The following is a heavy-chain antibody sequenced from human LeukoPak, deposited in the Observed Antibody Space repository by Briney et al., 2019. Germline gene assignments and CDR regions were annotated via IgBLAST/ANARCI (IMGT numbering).Heavy chain of an antibody. D-gene: IGHD3-22*01. J-gene: IGHJ5*02. CDR3: ARGDYYDAPWFDP. Sequence: MSGGSLRLSCAASGFTFSDYYMSWIRQAPGKGLEWVSYISSSDSTIYYADSVKGRFTISRDNAKNSLYLQMNSLRAEDTAVYYCARGDYYDAPWFDPWGQGTLVTVSS. V-gene: IGHV3-11*01. CDR1: GFTFSDYY. CDR2: ISSSDSTI.